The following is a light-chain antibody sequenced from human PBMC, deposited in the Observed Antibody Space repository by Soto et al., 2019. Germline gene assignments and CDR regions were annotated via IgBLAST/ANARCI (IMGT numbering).Light chain of an antibody. CDR1: QSVSSSY. CDR2: GAS. CDR3: QQYGSSPWT. J-gene: IGKJ1*01. Sequence: EIVLTQSPGTLSLSPGERATLSCRASQSVSSSYLAWYQQKPGQAPRPLIYGASSRAIGIPDGFSGSGSGTDFTLTISRLEPEDFAVYYRQQYGSSPWTFGQGTKVDI. V-gene: IGKV3-20*01.